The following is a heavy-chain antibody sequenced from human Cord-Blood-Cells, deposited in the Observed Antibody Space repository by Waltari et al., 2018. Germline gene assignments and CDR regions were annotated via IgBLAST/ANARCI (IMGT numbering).Heavy chain of an antibody. V-gene: IGHV3-73*02. J-gene: IGHJ4*02. CDR1: GFTFSGSA. D-gene: IGHD4-17*01. CDR3: TVYGDYDY. Sequence: EVQLVESGGGLVQPGGSLKLSCAASGFTFSGSAMHWVRQTSGKGLEWFGRIRSKANSYATAYAASVKGRFTISRDDSKNTAYLQMNSLKTEDTAVYYCTVYGDYDYWGQGTLVTVSS. CDR2: IRSKANSYAT.